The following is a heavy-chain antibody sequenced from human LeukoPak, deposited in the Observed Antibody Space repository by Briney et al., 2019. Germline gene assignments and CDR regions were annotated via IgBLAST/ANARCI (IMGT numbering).Heavy chain of an antibody. D-gene: IGHD5-18*01. CDR3: ARDRDGYSYGRTFDY. CDR2: IYYSVST. V-gene: IGHV4-31*03. Sequence: KPSQTLSLTCTVSGVSIRSGGFYWSCIRQHPGKGLEWIGYIYYSVSTYYNPSLKSRVIISVDPSKNQFSLILSSVTAADTAVYYCARDRDGYSYGRTFDYWGQGTLVTVSS. J-gene: IGHJ4*02. CDR1: GVSIRSGGFY.